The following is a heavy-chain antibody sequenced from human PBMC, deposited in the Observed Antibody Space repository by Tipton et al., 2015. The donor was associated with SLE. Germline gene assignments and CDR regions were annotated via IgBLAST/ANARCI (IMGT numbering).Heavy chain of an antibody. D-gene: IGHD3-22*01. Sequence: TLSLTCAVYGGSVSGHYWSWIRQPPGKGLEWIGEINHSGRTNYNPSLKSRVTISVDTSKNQFSLKLSSVTAADTAVYYCARVGFWYYDSSGPWGQGTLVTVSS. CDR3: ARVGFWYYDSSGP. CDR2: INHSGRT. J-gene: IGHJ5*02. CDR1: GGSVSGHY. V-gene: IGHV4-34*01.